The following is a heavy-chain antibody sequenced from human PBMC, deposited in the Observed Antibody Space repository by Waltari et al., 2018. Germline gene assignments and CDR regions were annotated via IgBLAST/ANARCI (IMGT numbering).Heavy chain of an antibody. CDR3: ARLQLLPGPIDY. Sequence: QVQLQESGPGLVKPSETLSLTCTVPGGSISSYYWSWIRQPPGKGLEWIGYIYYSGSTNYNPPLKSRVTISVDTSKNQFSLKLSSVTAADTAVYYCARLQLLPGPIDYWGQGTLATVSS. V-gene: IGHV4-59*08. CDR1: GGSISSYY. D-gene: IGHD2-15*01. CDR2: IYYSGST. J-gene: IGHJ4*02.